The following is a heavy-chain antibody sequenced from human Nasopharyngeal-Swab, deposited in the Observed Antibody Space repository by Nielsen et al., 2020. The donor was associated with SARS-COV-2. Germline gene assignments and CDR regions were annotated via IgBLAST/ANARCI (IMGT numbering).Heavy chain of an antibody. CDR3: TRGRDGYNGNHPYYCGMDV. D-gene: IGHD1-14*01. CDR2: IRSKAYGGTT. V-gene: IGHV3-49*03. J-gene: IGHJ6*02. CDR1: GFTFGDYA. Sequence: GESLKISCTASGFTFGDYAMSWFRQAPGKGLEWVGFIRSKAYGGTTEYAASVKGRFTISRDDSKSIAYLQMNSLKTEDTAVYYCTRGRDGYNGNHPYYCGMDVWGQGTTVTVSS.